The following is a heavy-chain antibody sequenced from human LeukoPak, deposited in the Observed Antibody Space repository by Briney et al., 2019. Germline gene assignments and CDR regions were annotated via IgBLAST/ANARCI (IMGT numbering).Heavy chain of an antibody. CDR1: GGSFGGYF. CDR2: INHIGNT. CDR3: ARAQRGYSYTFDY. J-gene: IGHJ4*02. V-gene: IGHV4-34*01. Sequence: SETLSLTCAVYGGSFGGYFWSWIRQPPGKGPEYIGEINHIGNTGYNPSFKSRVTISVDTSKNQFSLKLSSVTAADTAVYYCARAQRGYSYTFDYWGQGTLVTVSP. D-gene: IGHD5-18*01.